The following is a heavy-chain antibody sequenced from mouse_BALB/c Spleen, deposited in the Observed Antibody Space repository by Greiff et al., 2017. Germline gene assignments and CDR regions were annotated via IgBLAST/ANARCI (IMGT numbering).Heavy chain of an antibody. Sequence: VQLQQSGAELMKPGASVKISCKATGYTFSSYWIEWVKQRPGHGLEWIGEILPGSGSTNYNEKFKGKATFTADTSSNTAYMQLSSLTSEDSAVYYCARRGVRRYFDVWGAGTTVTVSA. CDR3: ARRGVRRYFDV. CDR1: GYTFSSYW. D-gene: IGHD2-14*01. J-gene: IGHJ1*01. V-gene: IGHV1-9*01. CDR2: ILPGSGST.